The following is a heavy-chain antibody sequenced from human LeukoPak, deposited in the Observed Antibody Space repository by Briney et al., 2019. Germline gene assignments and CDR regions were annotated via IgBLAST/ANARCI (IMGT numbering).Heavy chain of an antibody. V-gene: IGHV3-30*04. CDR2: ISYDGSNK. CDR3: ARVLVGATRFDY. J-gene: IGHJ4*02. D-gene: IGHD1-26*01. Sequence: GGSLRPSCAASGFTFSSYAMHWVRQAPGKGLEWVAVISYDGSNKYYADSVKGRFTISRDNSKNTLYLQMNSLRAEDTAVYYCARVLVGATRFDYWGQGTLVTVSS. CDR1: GFTFSSYA.